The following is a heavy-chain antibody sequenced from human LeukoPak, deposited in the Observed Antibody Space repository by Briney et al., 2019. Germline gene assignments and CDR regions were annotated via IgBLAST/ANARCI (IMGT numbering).Heavy chain of an antibody. V-gene: IGHV3-7*03. J-gene: IGHJ4*02. Sequence: GGSLRLSCAASGFTFSLYWKNWVRRAPGKGLEWVANIKQDGSEKTYVDSVKGRFTISRDNAKNSLYLQMNNLRVEDTAMYYCAGGTGFIIKDWGQGTLVTVSS. CDR3: AGGTGFIIKD. CDR2: IKQDGSEK. CDR1: GFTFSLYW. D-gene: IGHD3-9*01.